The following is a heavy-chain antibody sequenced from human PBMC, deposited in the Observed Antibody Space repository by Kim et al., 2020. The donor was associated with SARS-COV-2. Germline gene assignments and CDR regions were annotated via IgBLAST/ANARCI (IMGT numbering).Heavy chain of an antibody. CDR3: ARGDDFWGYYYYGMDV. Sequence: GGSLRLSCAASGFTFSSYWMHWVRQAPGKGLVWVSRINSDGSSTSYADSVKGRFTISRDNAKNTLYLQMNSLRAEDTAVYYCARGDDFWGYYYYGMDVWGQGTTVTVSS. CDR1: GFTFSSYW. D-gene: IGHD3-3*01. V-gene: IGHV3-74*01. CDR2: INSDGSST. J-gene: IGHJ6*02.